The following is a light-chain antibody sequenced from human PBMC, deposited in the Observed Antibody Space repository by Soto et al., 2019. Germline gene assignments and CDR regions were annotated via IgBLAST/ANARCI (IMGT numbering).Light chain of an antibody. CDR2: AAS. CDR3: QQSYSTPRT. J-gene: IGKJ4*01. Sequence: DIQMTQSPSSLSASVGDRVTITCRASQSISSYLNWYQQKPGKAPKLLIYAASNLQSGVPSRFSGSGSGTDFTLTISSLQPEDFVTYYCQQSYSTPRTFGGGTKVEIK. CDR1: QSISSY. V-gene: IGKV1-39*01.